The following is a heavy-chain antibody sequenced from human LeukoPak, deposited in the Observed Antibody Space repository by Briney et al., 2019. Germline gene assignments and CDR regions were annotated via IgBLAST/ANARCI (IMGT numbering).Heavy chain of an antibody. J-gene: IGHJ4*02. CDR3: ITPLPYSAQ. CDR2: IKPKTDGETT. V-gene: IGHV3-15*07. D-gene: IGHD2-21*01. CDR1: GFTFSNAY. Sequence: GGSLRLSCAASGFTFSNAYMNWVRQAPGKGLEWVGRIKPKTDGETTEYAAPVKGRFSISRDDSKNMLYLQMNSLKTEDTAVYYCITPLPYSAQGGQGTLATVSS.